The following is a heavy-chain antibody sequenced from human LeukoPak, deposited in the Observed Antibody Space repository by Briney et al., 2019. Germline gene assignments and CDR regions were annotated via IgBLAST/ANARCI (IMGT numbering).Heavy chain of an antibody. CDR2: IIPIFGTA. CDR3: ARAEPIHYYYDSSGYYYEPIAFDI. CDR1: GGTFSSYA. Sequence: SVKVSCKASGGTFSSYAISWVRQAPGQGLEWMGGIIPIFGTANYAQKFQGRVTITTDESTSTAYMELSSLRSDDTAVYYCARAEPIHYYYDSSGYYYEPIAFDIWGQGTMVTVSS. D-gene: IGHD3-22*01. J-gene: IGHJ3*02. V-gene: IGHV1-69*05.